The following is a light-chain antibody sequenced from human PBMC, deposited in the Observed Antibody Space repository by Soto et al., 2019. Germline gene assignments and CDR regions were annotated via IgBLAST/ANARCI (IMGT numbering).Light chain of an antibody. V-gene: IGKV1-5*01. J-gene: IGKJ4*01. CDR2: DAS. CDR1: QSISSW. CDR3: QQYNSYSLT. Sequence: DIQMTQSPSTLSASVGERVTITCRASQSISSWLAWYQQKPGKAPKLLLYDASSLESGVPSRVSGSGSGTEFTLTISSLQPDDFATYYCQQYNSYSLTFGGGTKVEIK.